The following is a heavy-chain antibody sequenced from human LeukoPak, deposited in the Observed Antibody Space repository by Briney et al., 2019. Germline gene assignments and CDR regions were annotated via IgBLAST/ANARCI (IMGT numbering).Heavy chain of an antibody. CDR2: IIPIFGTA. J-gene: IGHJ4*02. CDR3: AWNIGGNPIDY. Sequence: SVKVSCKASGGTFSSYAISWVRQAPGQGLEWMGGIIPIFGTANYAQRFQGRVTITADESTSTAYMELSSLRSEDTAVYYCAWNIGGNPIDYWGQGTLVTVSS. CDR1: GGTFSSYA. D-gene: IGHD4-23*01. V-gene: IGHV1-69*13.